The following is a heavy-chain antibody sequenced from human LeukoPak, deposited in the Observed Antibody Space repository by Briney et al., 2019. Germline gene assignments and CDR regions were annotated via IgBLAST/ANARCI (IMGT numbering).Heavy chain of an antibody. CDR2: ISSSGSTI. Sequence: GGSLRFSLAASGLTFSSYEMTWFRQAPGKGLGWVSYISSSGSTIYYADSVKGRFTISRDNAKNSLYLQMNSLRAEDTAVYYCADENGQLLSSGWGQGTLVTVSS. J-gene: IGHJ4*02. V-gene: IGHV3-48*03. D-gene: IGHD2-2*01. CDR3: ADENGQLLSSG. CDR1: GLTFSSYE.